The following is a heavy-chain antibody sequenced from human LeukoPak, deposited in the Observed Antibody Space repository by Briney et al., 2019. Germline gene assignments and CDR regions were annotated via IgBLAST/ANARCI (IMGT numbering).Heavy chain of an antibody. CDR1: GYTITGYY. D-gene: IGHD6-13*01. CDR2: INPNSGGT. CDR3: AREMGSSWYAVDY. Sequence: ASVKVSCKASGYTITGYYMHWVRQAPGQGLEWMGWINPNSGGTNYAQKFQGRVTMTRDTSISTAYMELSRLRSDDTAVYYCAREMGSSWYAVDYWGPGTLVTVSS. V-gene: IGHV1-2*02. J-gene: IGHJ4*02.